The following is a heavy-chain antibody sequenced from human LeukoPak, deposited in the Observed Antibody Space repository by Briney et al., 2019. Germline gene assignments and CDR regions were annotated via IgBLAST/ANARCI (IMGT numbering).Heavy chain of an antibody. CDR2: IKSKTDGGTT. Sequence: GGSLRLSCAASGFTFSNAWMSWVRQAPGKGLEWVGRIKSKTDGGTTDYAAPVKGRFTISRDDSKNTLYLQMNSLKTEDTAVYYCTTDSLAYYDFWSGYPRLAKHHADDYWGQGTLVTVSS. V-gene: IGHV3-15*01. J-gene: IGHJ4*02. CDR1: GFTFSNAW. CDR3: TTDSLAYYDFWSGYPRLAKHHADDY. D-gene: IGHD3-3*01.